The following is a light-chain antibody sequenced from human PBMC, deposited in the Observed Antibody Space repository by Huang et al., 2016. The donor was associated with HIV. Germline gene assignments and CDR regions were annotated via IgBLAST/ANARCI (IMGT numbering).Light chain of an antibody. CDR1: QSVSTN. V-gene: IGKV3-15*01. CDR3: QQYNNWPPWT. Sequence: EIVMTQSPATLSVSPGERATLSCRASQSVSTNLAWYQQKPDQAPRLLIYGASTRATGIPARFSVSGSGTEFTLTISSLQSEDFAVYYCQQYNNWPPWTFGQGTKVEIK. CDR2: GAS. J-gene: IGKJ1*01.